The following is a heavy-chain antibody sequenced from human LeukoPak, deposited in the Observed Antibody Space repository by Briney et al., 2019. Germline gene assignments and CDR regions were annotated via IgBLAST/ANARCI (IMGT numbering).Heavy chain of an antibody. Sequence: SETLSLTCTVSGGSISSSNYYWGWIRQPPGKGLEWIGSIYYSGSTYYNPSLKSRVTISIDTSKNQFSLKLSSVTAADTAVYYCARHVGFITMVRGVINNNWFDPWGQGTLVTVSS. CDR1: GGSISSSNYY. CDR3: ARHVGFITMVRGVINNNWFDP. CDR2: IYYSGST. J-gene: IGHJ5*02. V-gene: IGHV4-39*01. D-gene: IGHD3-10*01.